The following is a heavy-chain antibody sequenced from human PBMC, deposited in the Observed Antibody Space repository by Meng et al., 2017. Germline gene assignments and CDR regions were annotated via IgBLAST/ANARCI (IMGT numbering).Heavy chain of an antibody. D-gene: IGHD2-2*01. CDR3: ARRDDVTAAPFDH. CDR2: ISPRNSDT. Sequence: GESLKISCKGSGYSFTDYWIGWVRQMPGKGLECMALISPRNSDTRYSPSFQGHVTISVDESISTAYLQWSSLKASDTAVYFCARRDDVTAAPFDHWGQGTLVTVSS. J-gene: IGHJ4*02. V-gene: IGHV5-51*01. CDR1: GYSFTDYW.